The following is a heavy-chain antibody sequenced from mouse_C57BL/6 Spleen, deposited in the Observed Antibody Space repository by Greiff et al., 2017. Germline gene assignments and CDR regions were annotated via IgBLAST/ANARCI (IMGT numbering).Heavy chain of an antibody. J-gene: IGHJ4*01. CDR2: ISSGSSTI. V-gene: IGHV5-17*01. D-gene: IGHD4-1*01. Sequence: EVMLVESGGGLVKPGGSLKLSCAASGFTFSDYGMHWVRQAPEKGLEWVAYISSGSSTIYYADTVKGRFTISRDNAKNTLFLQMTSLRSDDTAMYYCARRANFLYYYAMDYWGQGTSVTV. CDR1: GFTFSDYG. CDR3: ARRANFLYYYAMDY.